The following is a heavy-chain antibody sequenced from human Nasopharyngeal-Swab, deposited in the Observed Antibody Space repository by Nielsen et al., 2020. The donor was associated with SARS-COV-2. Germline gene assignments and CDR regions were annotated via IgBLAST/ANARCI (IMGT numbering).Heavy chain of an antibody. V-gene: IGHV4-39*01. CDR3: ARLDVSAAGRDY. CDR2: IYYSGST. Sequence: WIRQPPGKGLEWIGSIYYSGSTYYNPSLKSRVTISVDTSKNQFSLKLSSVTAADTAVYYCARLDVSAAGRDYWGQGTLVTRLL. D-gene: IGHD6-13*01. J-gene: IGHJ4*02.